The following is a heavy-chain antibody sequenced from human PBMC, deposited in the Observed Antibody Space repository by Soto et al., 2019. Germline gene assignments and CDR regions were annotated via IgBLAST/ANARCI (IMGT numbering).Heavy chain of an antibody. CDR2: IWSDGTNK. CDR1: GVTFSNYA. V-gene: IGHV3-33*01. J-gene: IGHJ4*02. Sequence: QVQLVGSGGGVVQPGRSLRLSCAASGVTFSNYAMHWVRQAPGKGLEWVAVIWSDGTNKYYADSVKGRFTISRDKSKNTRYLQMNSLRAEDTAVYYCARAPLTIYDTSGYYDYWGQGIQVTVSS. D-gene: IGHD3-22*01. CDR3: ARAPLTIYDTSGYYDY.